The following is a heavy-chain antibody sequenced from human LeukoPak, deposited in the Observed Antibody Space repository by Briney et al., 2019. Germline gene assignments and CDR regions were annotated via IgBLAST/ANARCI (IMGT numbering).Heavy chain of an antibody. D-gene: IGHD2-2*01. V-gene: IGHV4-59*01. J-gene: IGHJ3*02. CDR1: GGSISSYY. Sequence: SETLSLTCTVSGGSISSYYWSWIRQPPGKGLEWIGYIYYSGSTNYNPSLKSRVTISVDTSKNQFSLKLSSVTAADTAVYYCARVCCSRTSCYPHDAFDIWGQGTMVTVSS. CDR3: ARVCCSRTSCYPHDAFDI. CDR2: IYYSGST.